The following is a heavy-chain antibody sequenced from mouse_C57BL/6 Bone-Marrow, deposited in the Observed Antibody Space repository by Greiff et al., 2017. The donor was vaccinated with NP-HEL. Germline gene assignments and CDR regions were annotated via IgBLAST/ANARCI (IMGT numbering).Heavy chain of an antibody. CDR1: EYEFPSHD. Sequence: EVHLVESGGCLVQPGESLKLSCESNEYEFPSHDMSWVRKTPEKRLELVAAINSDGGSTYYPDTMERRFIISRDNTKKTLYLQMSSLRSEDTALYYCARPRSTMITSFDYWGQGTTLTVSS. J-gene: IGHJ2*01. V-gene: IGHV5-2*01. CDR2: INSDGGST. D-gene: IGHD2-4*01. CDR3: ARPRSTMITSFDY.